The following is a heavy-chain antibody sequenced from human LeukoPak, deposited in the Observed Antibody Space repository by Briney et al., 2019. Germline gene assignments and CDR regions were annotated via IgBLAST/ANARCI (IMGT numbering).Heavy chain of an antibody. CDR1: GFTFTAYG. Sequence: EASVKVSCKTSGFTFTAYGFSWVRQAPGQGLEWMGWISAYNGNTNYAQKFQGRVTMTTDISTSTAYMDLGSLRSDDTAVYYCARISRLRLLHDFDYWGQGTLVTVSS. J-gene: IGHJ4*02. CDR3: ARISRLRLLHDFDY. D-gene: IGHD2-21*02. CDR2: ISAYNGNT. V-gene: IGHV1-18*01.